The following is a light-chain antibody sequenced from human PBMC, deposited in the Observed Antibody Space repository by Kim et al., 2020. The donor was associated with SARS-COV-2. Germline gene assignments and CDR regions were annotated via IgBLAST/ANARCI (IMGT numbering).Light chain of an antibody. CDR1: QSVSRDC. CDR2: GAS. V-gene: IGKV3-20*01. Sequence: SPGERATLSCRDSQSVSRDCLAWYQQKPGQPPRLFIYGASNRATGISDRFTGSGSGTDFTLTINRLEPGDSAVYYCQQYGSSPLTFGGGTKVEI. CDR3: QQYGSSPLT. J-gene: IGKJ4*01.